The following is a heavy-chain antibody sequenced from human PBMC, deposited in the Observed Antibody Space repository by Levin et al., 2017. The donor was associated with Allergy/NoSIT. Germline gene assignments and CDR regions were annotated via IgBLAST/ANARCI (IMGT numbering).Heavy chain of an antibody. V-gene: IGHV3-33*01. CDR1: EFTFSTFG. Sequence: GGSLRLSCAASEFTFSTFGMHWVRQAPGKGLEWVAVIWDDGSNKYYADSVKGRFTISRDNSRNTLYLQMNSLRVEDTAVYFCARGIGETGALDIWGQGTGVTVSS. CDR3: ARGIGETGALDI. J-gene: IGHJ3*02. D-gene: IGHD4-17*01. CDR2: IWDDGSNK.